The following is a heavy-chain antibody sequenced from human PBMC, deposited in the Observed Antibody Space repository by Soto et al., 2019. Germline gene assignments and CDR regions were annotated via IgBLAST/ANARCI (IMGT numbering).Heavy chain of an antibody. D-gene: IGHD3-22*01. CDR3: ARTNYYDSSGYPGVFDY. J-gene: IGHJ4*02. Sequence: PSETLSLTCTVSGGSISSGDYYWSWIRQPPGKGLEWIEYIYYSGSTYYNPSLKSRVTISVDTSKNQFSLKLSSVTAADTAVYYCARTNYYDSSGYPGVFDYWGQGTLVTVSS. V-gene: IGHV4-30-4*01. CDR2: IYYSGST. CDR1: GGSISSGDYY.